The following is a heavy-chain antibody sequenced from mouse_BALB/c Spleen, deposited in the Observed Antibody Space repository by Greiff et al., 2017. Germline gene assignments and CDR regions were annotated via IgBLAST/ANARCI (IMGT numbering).Heavy chain of an antibody. CDR3: ARHSYYYGSTWYFDV. CDR1: GFAFSSYD. V-gene: IGHV5-12-1*01. D-gene: IGHD1-1*01. J-gene: IGHJ1*01. CDR2: ISSGGGST. Sequence: DVKLVESGGGLVKPGGSLKLSCAASGFAFSSYDMSWVRQTPEKRLEWVAYISSGGGSTYYPDTVKGRFAISRDNAKNTLYLQMSSLKSEDTAMYYCARHSYYYGSTWYFDVWGAGTTVTVSS.